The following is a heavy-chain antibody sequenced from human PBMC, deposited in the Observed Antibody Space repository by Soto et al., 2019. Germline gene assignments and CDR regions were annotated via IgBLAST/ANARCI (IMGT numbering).Heavy chain of an antibody. CDR2: IYYSGST. CDR1: GGSISSGDYY. J-gene: IGHJ4*02. Sequence: SETLSLTCTVSGGSISSGDYYWSWIRQPPGKGLEWIGYIYYSGSTYYNPPLKSRVTISVDTSKNQFSLKLSSVTAADTAVYYCARSPHIAAAGQFDYWGQGTLVTVSS. D-gene: IGHD6-13*01. CDR3: ARSPHIAAAGQFDY. V-gene: IGHV4-30-4*01.